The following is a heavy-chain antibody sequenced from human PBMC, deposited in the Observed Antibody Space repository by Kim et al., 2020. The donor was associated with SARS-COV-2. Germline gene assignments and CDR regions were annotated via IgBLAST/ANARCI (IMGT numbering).Heavy chain of an antibody. D-gene: IGHD3-10*01. V-gene: IGHV4-61*02. CDR1: GGSISSGSYY. CDR3: ARVWAMVRGRGWFDP. J-gene: IGHJ5*02. CDR2: IYTSGST. Sequence: SETLSLTCTVSGGSISSGSYYWSWIRQPAGKGLEWIGRIYTSGSTNYNPSLKSRVTISVDTSKNQFSLKLSSVTAADTAVYYCARVWAMVRGRGWFDPWGQGTLVTVSS.